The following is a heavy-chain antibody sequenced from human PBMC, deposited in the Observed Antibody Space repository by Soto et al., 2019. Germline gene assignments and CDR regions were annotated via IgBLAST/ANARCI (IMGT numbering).Heavy chain of an antibody. J-gene: IGHJ6*02. V-gene: IGHV1-2*04. Sequence: SVKVSCKASGYTFTGYYMHWVRQAPGQGLEWMGWINPNSGGTNYAQKFQGWVTMTRDTSISTAYMELSRLRSDDTAVYYCARESLYYYDSSGYYPYYYGMDVWGQGTTVTVSS. D-gene: IGHD3-22*01. CDR1: GYTFTGYY. CDR2: INPNSGGT. CDR3: ARESLYYYDSSGYYPYYYGMDV.